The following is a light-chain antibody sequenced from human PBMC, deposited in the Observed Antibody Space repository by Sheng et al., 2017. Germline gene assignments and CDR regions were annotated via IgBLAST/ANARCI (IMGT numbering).Light chain of an antibody. Sequence: DIQMTQSPSSLSASVGDRVTLTCRASQSIRNDLGWYQQKPGKAPKVLIYDASNLIAGVPSRFSGSGSGTDFTFTISSLHPEDLATYYCQQYVTLPRTFGGGTKVEIK. J-gene: IGKJ4*01. V-gene: IGKV1-33*01. CDR1: QSIRND. CDR3: QQYVTLPRT. CDR2: DAS.